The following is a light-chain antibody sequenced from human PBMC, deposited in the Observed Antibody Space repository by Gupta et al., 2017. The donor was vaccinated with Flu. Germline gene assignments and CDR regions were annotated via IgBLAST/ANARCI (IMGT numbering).Light chain of an antibody. CDR2: DTS. V-gene: IGKV3-20*01. CDR3: QHNRCSPIP. CDR1: QSVSSNY. J-gene: IGKJ4*01. Sequence: EIELTQSPGTLSLSPGDRATLSCRASQSVSSNYLAWYQQKPGKAPRLLIYDTSSRATGIPDRFSGSGSGTDFILTISSLEPDDSAVYYCQHNRCSPIPFGGGTKVEIK.